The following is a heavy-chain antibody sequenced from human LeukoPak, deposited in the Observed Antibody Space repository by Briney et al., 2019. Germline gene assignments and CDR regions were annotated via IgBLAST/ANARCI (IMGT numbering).Heavy chain of an antibody. CDR2: ITSGSSYI. D-gene: IGHD1-26*01. CDR1: GFIVSSNY. J-gene: IGHJ6*03. Sequence: GGSLRLSCVVSGFIVSSNYMNWVRQAPGKGLEWVSSITSGSSYIYYADSVKGRFTISRDNAKNSLYLQMNSLRAEDTAVYYCARDPYSGSYGNYYYYFMDVWGKGTTVTISS. V-gene: IGHV3-21*01. CDR3: ARDPYSGSYGNYYYYFMDV.